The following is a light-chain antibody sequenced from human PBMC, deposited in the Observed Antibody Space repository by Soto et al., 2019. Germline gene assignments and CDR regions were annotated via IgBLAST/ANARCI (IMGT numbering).Light chain of an antibody. J-gene: IGLJ1*01. V-gene: IGLV2-8*01. CDR3: SSYAVSNNFQYV. CDR1: SSDVGGYNY. Sequence: QSALTQPPSASGSPGQSVTISCTGTSSDVGGYNYVSWYQLHPGKAPKLMIYEVSKRPSGVPDRFSGSKSGNTASLTVSGLQAEGEADYYCSSYAVSNNFQYVFGTGTKLTVL. CDR2: EVS.